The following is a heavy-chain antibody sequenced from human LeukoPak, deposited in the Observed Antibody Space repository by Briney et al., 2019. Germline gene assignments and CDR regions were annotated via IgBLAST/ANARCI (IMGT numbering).Heavy chain of an antibody. CDR1: GDSISSGGYS. CDR2: IYHSGSI. Sequence: PSQTLSLTCGVSGDSISSGGYSWSWIRQPPGKGLEWIGNIYHSGSIYYNPSLKSRVTISVDRSKNQFSLKLSSVTAADTAIYYCARRGYYDSKRAPAFDIWGQGTMVTVSS. CDR3: ARRGYYDSKRAPAFDI. V-gene: IGHV4-30-2*01. D-gene: IGHD3-16*01. J-gene: IGHJ3*02.